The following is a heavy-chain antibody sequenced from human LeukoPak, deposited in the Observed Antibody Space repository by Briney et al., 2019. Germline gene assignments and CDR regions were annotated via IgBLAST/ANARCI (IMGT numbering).Heavy chain of an antibody. V-gene: IGHV3-30*03. CDR2: ISYDGSNK. J-gene: IGHJ4*02. D-gene: IGHD2-15*01. CDR3: ASGIYCSGGSCYSAFGY. Sequence: GRSLRLSCAASGFTFSSYGMHWVRQAPGKGLEWVAVISYDGSNKYYADSVKGRFTISRDNSKNTLYLQMNSLRPEYTAVYFCASGIYCSGGSCYSAFGYWGQGTLVTVSS. CDR1: GFTFSSYG.